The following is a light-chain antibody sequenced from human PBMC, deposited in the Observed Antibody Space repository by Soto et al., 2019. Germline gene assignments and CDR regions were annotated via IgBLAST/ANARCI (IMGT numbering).Light chain of an antibody. CDR3: QQYKNWPPLT. CDR2: GAF. J-gene: IGKJ4*01. V-gene: IGKV3-15*01. Sequence: EIVMTQSPATLSVSPGERATLSCRASQSVSYNLAWYQQKPGQGPRLLIYGAFTRATGIRARFSGSGSGTEFTLTISSLQSEDFAVYYCQQYKNWPPLTFGGGTKVEIK. CDR1: QSVSYN.